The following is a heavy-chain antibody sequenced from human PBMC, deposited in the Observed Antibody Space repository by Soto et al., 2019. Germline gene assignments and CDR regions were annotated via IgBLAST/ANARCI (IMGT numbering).Heavy chain of an antibody. V-gene: IGHV1-69*13. CDR3: ARAGSAGYYNSNWFDP. J-gene: IGHJ5*02. D-gene: IGHD3-10*01. CDR2: IIPIFGTA. Sequence: SVKVSCKASGGTFSSYAISWVRQAPGQGLEWMGGIIPIFGTANNAQKFQGRVTITADESTSTAYMELSSLRSEDTAVYYCARAGSAGYYNSNWFDPWGQGTLVTVSS. CDR1: GGTFSSYA.